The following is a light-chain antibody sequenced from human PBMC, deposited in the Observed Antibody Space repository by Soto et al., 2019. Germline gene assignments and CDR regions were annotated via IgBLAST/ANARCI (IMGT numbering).Light chain of an antibody. J-gene: IGKJ4*01. CDR3: QQRKYWPPLT. CDR1: QSVEKY. Sequence: EVVLTQSPATLSLSPGERATLSCRASQSVEKYLVWYQQKSGQAPRVLIYDASNRATGIPARFSGSGSGTDFTLTISSLEPEDFAVYYCQQRKYWPPLTFGGGTKVEIK. CDR2: DAS. V-gene: IGKV3-11*01.